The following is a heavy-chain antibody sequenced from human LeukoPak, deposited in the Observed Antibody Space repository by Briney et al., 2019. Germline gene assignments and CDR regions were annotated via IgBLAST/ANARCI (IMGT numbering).Heavy chain of an antibody. V-gene: IGHV4-38-2*02. CDR2: IYHSGST. Sequence: SETLSLTCNVSGYSISSGYYWGWIRQPPGKGLQWIGTIYHSGSTYYNPSLKSRVTISVDTSKNQFSLKVNSVTAADTAVYYCARDYYGSGSYYNSRSYYYYMDVWGKGTTVTISS. D-gene: IGHD3-10*01. CDR3: ARDYYGSGSYYNSRSYYYYMDV. J-gene: IGHJ6*03. CDR1: GYSISSGYY.